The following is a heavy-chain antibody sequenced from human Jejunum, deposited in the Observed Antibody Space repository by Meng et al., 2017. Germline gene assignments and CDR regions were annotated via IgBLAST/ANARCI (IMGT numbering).Heavy chain of an antibody. CDR3: ARDRGGKDY. D-gene: IGHD2-15*01. CDR1: GLTFSNSW. Sequence: GESLKTSCAASGLTFSNSWLSWVRQAPGKGLEWVANIKEDGSQKYYGESVKGRFTISRDNAKNSLYLQMDSLSVEDTAIYYCARDRGGKDYWGQGTLVTVSS. V-gene: IGHV3-7*01. J-gene: IGHJ4*02. CDR2: IKEDGSQK.